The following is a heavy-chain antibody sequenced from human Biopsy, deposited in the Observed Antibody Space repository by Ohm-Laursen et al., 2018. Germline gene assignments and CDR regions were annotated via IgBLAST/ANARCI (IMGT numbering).Heavy chain of an antibody. CDR2: ISNSGNT. J-gene: IGHJ4*02. CDR3: ARRGSGGRSFDY. V-gene: IGHV4-59*08. D-gene: IGHD2-15*01. Sequence: GTLSLTCTVSGDSINSSYWSWIRQAPGKGLEWIGFISNSGNTNSNPSLKSRVTISADTSKNQFSLKLGSVTVADTAVFYCARRGSGGRSFDYWGQGSLVTVSS. CDR1: GDSINSSY.